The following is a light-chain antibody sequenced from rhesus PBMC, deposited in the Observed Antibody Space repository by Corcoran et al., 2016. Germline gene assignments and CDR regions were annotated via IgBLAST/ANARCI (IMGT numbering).Light chain of an antibody. CDR2: GAT. Sequence: EIVMTQSPATLSLSPGERATLSCRASQSVSSSLAWYQQKPGRAPKLLIHGATRRGTGNPDRCSGGGSETAFTLTISNLEPEGVGLYYCRQDYDWPPTFGQGTKVEIK. J-gene: IGKJ1*01. V-gene: IGKV3-42*01. CDR1: QSVSSS. CDR3: RQDYDWPPT.